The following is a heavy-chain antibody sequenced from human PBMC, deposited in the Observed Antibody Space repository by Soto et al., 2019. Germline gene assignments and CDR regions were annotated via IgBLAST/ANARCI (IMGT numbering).Heavy chain of an antibody. CDR2: ISYDGSNK. D-gene: IGHD6-19*01. V-gene: IGHV3-30*18. J-gene: IGHJ5*02. CDR3: AKETYSSWHTFWFAL. Sequence: GWSVRLSCAASGVTLGSYVIHCGRLAPSKGLKWVAVISYDGSNKYYAYSGRGRFTISRDNSKNTLYLQMTSLRPEHTVVYYCAKETYSSWHTFWFALRAQGTLVTVSS. CDR1: GVTLGSYV.